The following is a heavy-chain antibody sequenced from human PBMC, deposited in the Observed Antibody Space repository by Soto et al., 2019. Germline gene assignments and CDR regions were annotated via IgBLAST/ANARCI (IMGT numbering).Heavy chain of an antibody. V-gene: IGHV3-30*18. J-gene: IGHJ4*02. CDR2: LSYDGSNK. CDR1: GFTFSSYA. Sequence: GGSLRLSCAASGFTFSSYAMSWVRQAPGKGLEWVSVLSYDGSNKYYADSVKGRFTISRDNSKNSLYLQMNSLRAEDTAVYYCAKASPYYYDSSGYPAQGFDYWGQGTLVTVSS. D-gene: IGHD3-22*01. CDR3: AKASPYYYDSSGYPAQGFDY.